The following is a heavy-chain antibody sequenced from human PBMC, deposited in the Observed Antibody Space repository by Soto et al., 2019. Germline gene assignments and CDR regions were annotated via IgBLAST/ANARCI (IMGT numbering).Heavy chain of an antibody. CDR1: GDSVYNDIAP. V-gene: IGHV6-1*01. CDR2: TYYRSKWYN. J-gene: IGHJ4*02. CDR3: ARLHCTSTSCHYFDS. Sequence: SQSLSLTCAISGDSVYNDIAPWSCIRQSPWRGLEWLGRTYYRSKWYNEYAESLKSRIVMSPDAAKNQFSLQLNSVTPEDTAVYYCARLHCTSTSCHYFDSWGQGTLVTVSS. D-gene: IGHD2-2*01.